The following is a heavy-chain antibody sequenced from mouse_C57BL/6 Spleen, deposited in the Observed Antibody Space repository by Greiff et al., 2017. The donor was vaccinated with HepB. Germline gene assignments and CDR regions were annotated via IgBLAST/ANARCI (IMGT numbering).Heavy chain of an antibody. CDR1: GFTFSSYG. J-gene: IGHJ2*01. Sequence: EVQGVESGGDLVKPGGSLKLSCAASGFTFSSYGMSWVRQTPDKRLEWVATISSGGSYTYYPDSVKGRFTISRDNAKNTLYLQMSSLKSEDTAMYYCARPPSGKGYFDYWGQGTTLTVSS. CDR2: ISSGGSYT. D-gene: IGHD4-1*01. V-gene: IGHV5-6*01. CDR3: ARPPSGKGYFDY.